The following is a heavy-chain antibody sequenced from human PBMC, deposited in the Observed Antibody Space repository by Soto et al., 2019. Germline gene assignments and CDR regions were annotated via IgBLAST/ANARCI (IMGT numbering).Heavy chain of an antibody. CDR3: TKANRYCSGTNCFTFDY. Sequence: GGSLRLSCTASGFTFSNYAMSWVRQAPGKGLEWVSTFSSGGGTYYADSVKGRFTISRDNSKNTLYLQMNSLRAEDTAVYYCTKANRYCSGTNCFTFDYWGLGTLVTVPQ. J-gene: IGHJ4*02. D-gene: IGHD2-15*01. CDR1: GFTFSNYA. V-gene: IGHV3-23*01. CDR2: FSSGGGT.